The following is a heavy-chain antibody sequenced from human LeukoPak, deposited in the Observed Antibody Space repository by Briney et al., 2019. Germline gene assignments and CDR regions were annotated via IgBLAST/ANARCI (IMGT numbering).Heavy chain of an antibody. D-gene: IGHD5-18*01. CDR3: ARDLDTAMVTGYYYGMDV. Sequence: AGGSLRLSCAAPGFTFSSYGMHWVRQAPGKGLERVAVIWYDRSNKYYADSVKGRFTISRDNSKNTLYLQMNSLRAEDTAVYYCARDLDTAMVTGYYYGMDVWGQGTTVTVSS. V-gene: IGHV3-33*01. J-gene: IGHJ6*02. CDR1: GFTFSSYG. CDR2: IWYDRSNK.